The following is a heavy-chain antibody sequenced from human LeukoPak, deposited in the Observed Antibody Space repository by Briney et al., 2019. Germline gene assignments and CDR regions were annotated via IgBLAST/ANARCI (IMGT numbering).Heavy chain of an antibody. Sequence: PSQTLSLTCTVSGGSISSGGYYWSWIRQHPGQGLEWIVYIYYSGSTFHNPSLKSRVTISVDTSKNQFSLKLNSVTAADTAVFFCARVGDGDTFDYWGQGTLVTVSS. CDR2: IYYSGST. CDR1: GGSISSGGYY. D-gene: IGHD4-17*01. J-gene: IGHJ4*02. CDR3: ARVGDGDTFDY. V-gene: IGHV4-31*03.